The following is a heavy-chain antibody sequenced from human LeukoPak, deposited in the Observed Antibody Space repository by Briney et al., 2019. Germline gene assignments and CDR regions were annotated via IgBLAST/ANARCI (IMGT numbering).Heavy chain of an antibody. CDR3: AIGKLASWRGSLFGP. J-gene: IGHJ5*02. CDR1: GYTFTSYD. Sequence: ASVKVSCKTSGYTFTSYDINWVRQATGQGLEWMGWMNPNSGNTGYAQKFQGRVTMTRNTSITTAYMDLSSLTSEDTAVYYCAIGKLASWRGSLFGPWGQGTLVTVSS. CDR2: MNPNSGNT. V-gene: IGHV1-8*02. D-gene: IGHD3-16*01.